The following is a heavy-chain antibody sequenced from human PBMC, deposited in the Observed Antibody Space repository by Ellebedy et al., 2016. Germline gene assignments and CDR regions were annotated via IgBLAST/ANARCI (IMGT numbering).Heavy chain of an antibody. D-gene: IGHD2-21*01. Sequence: SGPTLVXPTPPLTLTCTFSGFSLSTRGMRVSWIRQPPGKALEWLARFDWDDDKVYSTSLKTRLTISKGTSKNQVVLTMTNMDPVDTATYYCAREYCGGDACQNWFDPWGQGTLVTVSS. CDR1: GFSLSTRGMR. CDR2: FDWDDDK. V-gene: IGHV2-70*04. J-gene: IGHJ5*02. CDR3: AREYCGGDACQNWFDP.